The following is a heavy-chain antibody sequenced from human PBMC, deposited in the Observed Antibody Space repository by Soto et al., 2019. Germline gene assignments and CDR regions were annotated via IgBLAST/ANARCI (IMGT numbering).Heavy chain of an antibody. D-gene: IGHD3-16*01. Sequence: QVQLQQWGAGLLKPSETLSLTCAVYGGSFNDYYWSWIRQPPGRGLEWIGEINHRGSTNYNPSHKSRVTISVDTSKNQFSLKLSSVTAADTAMYYRPRWGNNLDPWGQGTLVTVSS. J-gene: IGHJ5*02. V-gene: IGHV4-34*01. CDR1: GGSFNDYY. CDR2: INHRGST. CDR3: PRWGNNLDP.